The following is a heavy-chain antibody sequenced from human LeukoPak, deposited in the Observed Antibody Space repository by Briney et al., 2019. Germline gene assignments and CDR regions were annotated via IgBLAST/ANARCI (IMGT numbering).Heavy chain of an antibody. D-gene: IGHD3-10*01. CDR1: GGTFSSYA. CDR2: ISGSGGST. CDR3: AKDSTMVRGVSFADY. Sequence: GASVKVSCKASGGTFSSYAMSWVRQAPGKGLEWVSGISGSGGSTYYADSVKGRFTISRDNSKNTLYLQTNSLRAEDTAVYYCAKDSTMVRGVSFADYWGQGTLVTVSS. V-gene: IGHV3-23*01. J-gene: IGHJ4*02.